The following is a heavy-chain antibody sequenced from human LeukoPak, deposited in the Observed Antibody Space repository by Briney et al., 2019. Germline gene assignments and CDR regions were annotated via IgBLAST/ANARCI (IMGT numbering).Heavy chain of an antibody. Sequence: NPSETLSLTCAVSGYSISSSNWWGWIRQPPGKGLEWIGYIYYSGNIYYNPSLKSRVTMSVDTSKNQFSLKLSSVTAVDTAVYYCARKDLDGDYGFDPWGQGTLVTVSS. J-gene: IGHJ5*02. CDR1: GYSISSSNW. CDR3: ARKDLDGDYGFDP. CDR2: IYYSGNI. V-gene: IGHV4-28*05. D-gene: IGHD4-17*01.